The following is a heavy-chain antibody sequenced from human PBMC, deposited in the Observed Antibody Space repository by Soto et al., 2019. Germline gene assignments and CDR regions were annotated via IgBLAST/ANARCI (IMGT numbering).Heavy chain of an antibody. V-gene: IGHV4-31*03. J-gene: IGHJ4*02. CDR3: ARVPYSPEDHFDY. D-gene: IGHD5-18*01. Sequence: SETLSLTCTVSGGSISSGGYYWSWIRQHPGKGLEWIGYIYYSGSTYYNPSLKSRVTISVDTSKNQFSLKLSSVTAADTAVYYCARVPYSPEDHFDYWGQGTLVTVSS. CDR1: GGSISSGGYY. CDR2: IYYSGST.